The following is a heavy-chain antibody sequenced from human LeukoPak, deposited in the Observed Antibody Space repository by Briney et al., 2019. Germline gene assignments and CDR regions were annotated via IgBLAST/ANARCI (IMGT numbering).Heavy chain of an antibody. CDR1: GGSISSGSYY. J-gene: IGHJ4*02. CDR2: IYIGESA. CDR3: ARSRERICSNPPCCVDLQAT. V-gene: IGHV4-61*02. D-gene: IGHD2-2*01. Sequence: PSETLSLTCTVSGGSISSGSYYWTWIRQPAGKGLEWIGRIYIGESANYNSSLKSRVTIFVDTSKNQFSLKLSSVTAADTATYYCARSRERICSNPPCCVDLQATWGQGALVTVSP.